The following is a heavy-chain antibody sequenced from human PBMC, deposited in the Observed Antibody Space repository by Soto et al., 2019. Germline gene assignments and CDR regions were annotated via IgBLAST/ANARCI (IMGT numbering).Heavy chain of an antibody. Sequence: GASVKVSRKASWGPLRRYGISWVRQAPGQGPGWMGGIIPIFGTANYAQKFQGRVTITADESTSTAYMELSSLRSEDTAVYYCARDSPDDSSGYYYDGMDVWGQGTTVTVSS. CDR3: ARDSPDDSSGYYYDGMDV. V-gene: IGHV1-69*01. CDR1: WGPLRRYG. D-gene: IGHD3-22*01. CDR2: IIPIFGTA. J-gene: IGHJ6*02.